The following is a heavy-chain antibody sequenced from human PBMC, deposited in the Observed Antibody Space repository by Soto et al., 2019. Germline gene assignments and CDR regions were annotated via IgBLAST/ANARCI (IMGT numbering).Heavy chain of an antibody. Sequence: GGSLRLSCAASGFTFDTYVMHWVRQAPGRVLEWVALIWYDGSNKYYADSVKGRFTISRDNSNNTLYLQMNSLRAEDTAVYYCARGARDFDYWGQGTLVTVSS. CDR2: IWYDGSNK. D-gene: IGHD3-16*01. V-gene: IGHV3-33*01. CDR1: GFTFDTYV. CDR3: ARGARDFDY. J-gene: IGHJ4*02.